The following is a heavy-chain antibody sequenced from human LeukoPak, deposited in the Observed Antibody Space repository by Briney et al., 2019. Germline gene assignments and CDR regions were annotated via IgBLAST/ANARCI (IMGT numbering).Heavy chain of an antibody. J-gene: IGHJ6*02. V-gene: IGHV3-23*01. Sequence: GGSLRLSCAASGFTFSSYAMSWVRQTPGKGLEWVSAISGSGGSTYYADSVKGRFTISRDNSKDTLYLQMNSLRAEDTAVYYCAKRSRRLTIVRGVPREDVWGQGTTVTVSS. D-gene: IGHD3-10*01. CDR3: AKRSRRLTIVRGVPREDV. CDR1: GFTFSSYA. CDR2: ISGSGGST.